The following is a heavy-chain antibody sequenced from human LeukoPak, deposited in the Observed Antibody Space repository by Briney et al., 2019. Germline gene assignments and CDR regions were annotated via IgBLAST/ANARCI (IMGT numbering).Heavy chain of an antibody. J-gene: IGHJ2*01. CDR2: IYYSGST. V-gene: IGHV4-59*01. D-gene: IGHD5-18*01. CDR3: ARDPYSYGYWYFDL. CDR1: GGSISSYY. Sequence: SETVSLTCTVSGGSISSYYWSWIRQPPGKGLEWIGYIYYSGSTNYNPSLKSRVTISVDTSKNQFSLKLSSVTAADTAVYYCARDPYSYGYWYFDLWGRGTLVTVSS.